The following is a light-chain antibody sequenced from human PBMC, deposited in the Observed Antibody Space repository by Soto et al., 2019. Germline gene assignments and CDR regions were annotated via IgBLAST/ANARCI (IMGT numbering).Light chain of an antibody. CDR3: SSYTFRSTWV. CDR2: EVT. CDR1: SSDVGAYNY. Sequence: QSALTQPASVSGSPGQSITISCTGTSSDVGAYNYVSWYQQHPGKAPKLVIYEVTNRPSGVSNRFSGSKSGNTASLTISGLQAEDEGDYYCSSYTFRSTWVFGGGTKVTVL. V-gene: IGLV2-14*01. J-gene: IGLJ3*02.